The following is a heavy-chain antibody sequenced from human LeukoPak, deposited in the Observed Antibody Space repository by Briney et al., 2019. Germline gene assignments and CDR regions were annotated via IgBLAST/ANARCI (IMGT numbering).Heavy chain of an antibody. CDR1: RYTLHDHY. J-gene: IGHJ4*02. D-gene: IGHD1-26*01. V-gene: IGHV1-2*02. CDR2: INPNSRST. Sequence: SVRVPHQHSRYTLHDHYMHWVGLAPGPPLEWLGWINPNSRSTNFAQKFQGRVTMTRDTSISTAYMELSRLTSDDTAVYFCARVKVGATGPSDYWGQGTLVTVSS. CDR3: ARVKVGATGPSDY.